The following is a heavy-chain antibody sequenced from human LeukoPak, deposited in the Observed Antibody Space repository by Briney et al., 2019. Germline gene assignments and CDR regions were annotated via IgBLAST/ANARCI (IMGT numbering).Heavy chain of an antibody. CDR3: ASIVGATIEPFDY. Sequence: ASVNVSCKVSGYTLTGLSMHWVRQAPGKGLEWMGGFDPEDGETIYAQKFQGRVTMTEDTSTDTAYMELSSLRSEDTAVYYCASIVGATIEPFDYWGQGTLVTVSS. D-gene: IGHD1-26*01. CDR1: GYTLTGLS. CDR2: FDPEDGET. J-gene: IGHJ4*02. V-gene: IGHV1-24*01.